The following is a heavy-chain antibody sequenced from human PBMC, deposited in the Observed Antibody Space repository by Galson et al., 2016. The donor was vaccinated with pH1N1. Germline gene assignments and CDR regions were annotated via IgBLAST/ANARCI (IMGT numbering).Heavy chain of an antibody. CDR3: AHSLYGDYVGWFDP. D-gene: IGHD4-17*01. V-gene: IGHV2-5*01. CDR1: GFSLSTSGVG. Sequence: PALVKPTQTLTLTCTFSGFSLSTSGVGVGWIRQPLGKALEWLALIYWNDDKRYSPSLKSRLTITKDTSKNQVVLTMTNMDPVGTATYYCAHSLYGDYVGWFDPLGQGTLVTVSS. J-gene: IGHJ5*02. CDR2: IYWNDDK.